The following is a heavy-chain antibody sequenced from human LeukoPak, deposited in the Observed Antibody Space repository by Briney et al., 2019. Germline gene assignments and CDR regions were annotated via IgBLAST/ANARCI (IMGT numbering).Heavy chain of an antibody. D-gene: IGHD3-22*01. CDR1: GYTFTCYY. Sequence: ASVKVSCKASGYTFTCYYMHGVRQAPGQGLEWMGRINPNSGGTNYAQKFQGRVTMTRDTSISTAYMELSRLRSDDTAVYYCARLYYYDSSGSINWFDPWGQGTLVTVSS. CDR2: INPNSGGT. V-gene: IGHV1-2*06. J-gene: IGHJ5*02. CDR3: ARLYYYDSSGSINWFDP.